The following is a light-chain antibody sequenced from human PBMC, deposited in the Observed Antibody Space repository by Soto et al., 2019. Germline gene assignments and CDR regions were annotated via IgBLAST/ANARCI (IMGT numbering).Light chain of an antibody. CDR2: GAS. V-gene: IGKV1-9*01. CDR3: QQLNSHPLT. J-gene: IGKJ2*01. Sequence: DIQLTQSPSFLSASVGDRVTITCRASQGISSYLAWYQQKPGKAPKLLIYGASTSQSGVPSSFSGSGSGTEFTLTISSLQPEDFATYYCQQLNSHPLTFGQGTKLEIK. CDR1: QGISSY.